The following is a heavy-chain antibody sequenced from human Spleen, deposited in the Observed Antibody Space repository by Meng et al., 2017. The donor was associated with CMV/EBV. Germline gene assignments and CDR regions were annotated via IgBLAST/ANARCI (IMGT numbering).Heavy chain of an antibody. Sequence: SISNGGYDWSWVRQHPGKGLEWIGYVFYSGTAYYNPSLKSRVTISVDTSKNQFSLKLSSVTAADTALYYCARTSITMVRGAAKPYDYWGQGTLVTVSS. J-gene: IGHJ4*02. CDR3: ARTSITMVRGAAKPYDY. V-gene: IGHV4-31*02. CDR1: SISNGGYD. CDR2: VFYSGTA. D-gene: IGHD3-10*01.